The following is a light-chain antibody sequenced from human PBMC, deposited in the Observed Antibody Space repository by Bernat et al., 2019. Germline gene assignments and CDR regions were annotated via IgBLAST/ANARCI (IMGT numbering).Light chain of an antibody. V-gene: IGLV4-69*01. J-gene: IGLJ3*02. CDR2: LNSDGRH. CDR3: QTWGTGIRV. Sequence: QVVLTQSPSASASLGASVKLTCTLSSGHSNYVIAWHQQHPEKGPRYLMNLNSDGRHNKGDGIPDRFSGSGSGAERNLTISSLQPEDEADYYCQTWGTGIRVFGGGTKLTVL. CDR1: SGHSNYV.